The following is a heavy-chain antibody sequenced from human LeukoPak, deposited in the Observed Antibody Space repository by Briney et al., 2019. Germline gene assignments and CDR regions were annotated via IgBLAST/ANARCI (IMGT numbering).Heavy chain of an antibody. V-gene: IGHV3-21*01. D-gene: IGHD6-13*01. J-gene: IGHJ5*02. CDR3: ARDFKAASGTDWFDP. CDR2: ISSSGTYM. CDR1: GFTFSNFG. Sequence: GGSLRLSCAASGFTFSNFGMNWVRQAPGKGLERVSSISSSGTYMYYADSLKGRFTISRDNAKNSLYLQMNSLRAEDTAVYYCARDFKAASGTDWFDPWGQGTLVTVSS.